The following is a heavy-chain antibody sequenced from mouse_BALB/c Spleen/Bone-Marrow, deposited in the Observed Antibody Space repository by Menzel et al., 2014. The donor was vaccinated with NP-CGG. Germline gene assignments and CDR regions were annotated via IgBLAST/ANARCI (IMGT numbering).Heavy chain of an antibody. Sequence: QVHVKQSGAELMKPGASVKISCKATGYTFSSYWIEWVKQRPGHGLEWIGEILPGSGSTNYNEKFKGKATFTADTSSNTAYLQLSSLTSEDTAVYYCANYYYGCYFDYWGQGTTLTVSS. J-gene: IGHJ2*01. V-gene: IGHV1-9*01. CDR2: ILPGSGST. D-gene: IGHD1-1*01. CDR1: GYTFSSYW. CDR3: ANYYYGCYFDY.